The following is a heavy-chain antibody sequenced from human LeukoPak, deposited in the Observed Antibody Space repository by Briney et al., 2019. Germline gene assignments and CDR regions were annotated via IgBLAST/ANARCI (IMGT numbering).Heavy chain of an antibody. J-gene: IGHJ4*02. CDR2: ISYDGSNK. Sequence: GGSLRLSCAASGFTFSSYAMHWVRQAPGKGLEWVAVISYDGSNKYYADSVKGRFTISRDNAKNSLYLQMNSLRAEDMALYYCARVLGKSITERSGFDYWGQGTLVTVSS. CDR1: GFTFSSYA. V-gene: IGHV3-30-3*01. D-gene: IGHD1-20*01. CDR3: ARVLGKSITERSGFDY.